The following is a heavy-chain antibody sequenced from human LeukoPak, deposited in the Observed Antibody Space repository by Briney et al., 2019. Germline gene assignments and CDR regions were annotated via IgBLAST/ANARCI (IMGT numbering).Heavy chain of an antibody. CDR2: FDPEVGET. Sequence: WASVKVSCKVSGYTLTELSMHWVRQAPGKGLEWMGGFDPEVGETIYAQKFQGRVTMTEDTSTDTAYMELSSLRSEDTAVYYCATVGPAHYYDSSGYNRAFDIWGQGTMVTVSS. CDR3: ATVGPAHYYDSSGYNRAFDI. V-gene: IGHV1-24*01. D-gene: IGHD3-22*01. CDR1: GYTLTELS. J-gene: IGHJ3*02.